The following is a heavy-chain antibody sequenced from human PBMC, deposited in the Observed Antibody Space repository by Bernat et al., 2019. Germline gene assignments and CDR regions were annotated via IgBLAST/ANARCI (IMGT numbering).Heavy chain of an antibody. CDR1: GFSFSGIW. CDR2: IKQDGSVQ. V-gene: IGHV3-7*03. D-gene: IGHD2-8*02. Sequence: EVQLVESGGALVQPGGSLRLSCVGSGFSFSGIWMTWVRQAPGKGLEWVANIKQDGSVQHYVDSVKGRFIISRDNTKNSLFLQMNSLRVDDTAVYYCARGYRPEHWGQGTLVTVSS. J-gene: IGHJ1*01. CDR3: ARGYRPEH.